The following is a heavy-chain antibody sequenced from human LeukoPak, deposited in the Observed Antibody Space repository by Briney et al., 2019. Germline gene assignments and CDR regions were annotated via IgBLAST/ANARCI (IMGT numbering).Heavy chain of an antibody. V-gene: IGHV3-53*01. D-gene: IGHD3-10*01. CDR2: IYSGGNT. CDR3: ARCSSSGSYGKHYYMDV. J-gene: IGHJ6*03. CDR1: GFTFDEYG. Sequence: GGSLRLSCEASGFTFDEYGMNWVRQSPGKGLEWVSFIYSGGNTHYSDSVKGRFTISRDDSKNTLYLQMNSLRAEDTAVYYCARCSSSGSYGKHYYMDVWGKGTTVTVSS.